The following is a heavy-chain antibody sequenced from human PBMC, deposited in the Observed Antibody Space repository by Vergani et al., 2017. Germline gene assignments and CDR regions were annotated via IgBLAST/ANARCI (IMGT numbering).Heavy chain of an antibody. CDR3: ARGPNSSGYRRDDAFDI. CDR1: GGSISSSSYY. D-gene: IGHD3-22*01. V-gene: IGHV4-39*07. CDR2: IYYSGST. Sequence: QLQLQESGPGLVKPSETLSLTCTVSGGSISSSSYYWGWIRQPPGKGLGWIGSIYYSGSTNYNPSLKSRVTISVDTSKNQFSLKLSSVTAADTAVYYCARGPNSSGYRRDDAFDIWGQGTMVTVSS. J-gene: IGHJ3*02.